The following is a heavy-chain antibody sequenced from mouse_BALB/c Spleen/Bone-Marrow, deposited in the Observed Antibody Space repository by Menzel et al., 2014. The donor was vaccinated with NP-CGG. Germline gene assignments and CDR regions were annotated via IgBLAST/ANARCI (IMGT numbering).Heavy chain of an antibody. CDR2: IDPASGDT. V-gene: IGHV14-3*02. D-gene: IGHD2-2*01. CDR3: ARVSPWYFDV. CDR1: GFNIKDTY. J-gene: IGHJ1*01. Sequence: VQLQQPGAELVKPGASVKLSCTASGFNIKDTYIHWVMQRPEQGLAWIGRIDPASGDTKFDPKFQGKATITADTSSNTAYLQVTSLTSEDTAVHYCARVSPWYFDVWGAGTTVTVSS.